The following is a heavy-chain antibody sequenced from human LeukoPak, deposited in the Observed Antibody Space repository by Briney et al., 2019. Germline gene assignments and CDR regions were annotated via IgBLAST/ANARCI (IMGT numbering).Heavy chain of an antibody. CDR2: ISAYNGNT. D-gene: IGHD3-22*01. J-gene: IGHJ4*02. CDR3: ARSPYYYDSSGYYPDY. V-gene: IGHV1-18*01. CDR1: GYTFTSYG. Sequence: ASVKVSCKASGYTFTSYGISWVRQAPGQGLEWMGWISAYNGNTNYAQKLQGRVTMTTDTSTSTAYMELRCLRSDDTAVYYCARSPYYYDSSGYYPDYWGQGTLVTVSS.